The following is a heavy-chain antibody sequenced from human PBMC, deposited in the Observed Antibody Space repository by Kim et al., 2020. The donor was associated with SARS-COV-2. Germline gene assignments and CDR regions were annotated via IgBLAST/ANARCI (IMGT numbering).Heavy chain of an antibody. D-gene: IGHD1-26*01. Sequence: ETLSLTCTVSGGSVSSGSYYWSWIRQPPGKGLEWIGYIYYSGSTNYNPSLKSRVTISVDTSKNQFSLKLSSVTAADTAVYYCARGPYSGSYLSAFDPWGQGTLVTVSS. CDR2: IYYSGST. CDR1: GGSVSSGSYY. CDR3: ARGPYSGSYLSAFDP. V-gene: IGHV4-61*01. J-gene: IGHJ5*02.